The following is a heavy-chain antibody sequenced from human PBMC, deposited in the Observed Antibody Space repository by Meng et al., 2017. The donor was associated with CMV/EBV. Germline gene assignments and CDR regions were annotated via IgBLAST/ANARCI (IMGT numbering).Heavy chain of an antibody. J-gene: IGHJ4*02. V-gene: IGHV4-34*01. D-gene: IGHD6-13*01. CDR3: ARGTEQLDIDY. CDR1: GGSISSYY. Sequence: SETLSLTCTVSGGSISSYYWSWIRQPPGKGLEWIGEINHSGSTNYNPSLKSRVTISVDTSKNQFSLKLSSVTAADTAVYYCARGTEQLDIDYWGQGTLVTVSS. CDR2: INHSGST.